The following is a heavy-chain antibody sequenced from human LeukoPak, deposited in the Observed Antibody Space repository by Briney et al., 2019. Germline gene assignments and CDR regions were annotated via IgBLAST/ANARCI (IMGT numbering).Heavy chain of an antibody. V-gene: IGHV4-30-4*08. Sequence: SETLSLTCTVSGGSISSGDYYWSWIRQPPGKGLEWIGYIYYSGSTSYNPSLKSRVTILVDTSKNQFSLKLSSVTAADTAVYYCARDRYSSSWYIWYFDLWGRGTLVTVSS. D-gene: IGHD6-13*01. CDR1: GGSISSGDYY. CDR2: IYYSGST. CDR3: ARDRYSSSWYIWYFDL. J-gene: IGHJ2*01.